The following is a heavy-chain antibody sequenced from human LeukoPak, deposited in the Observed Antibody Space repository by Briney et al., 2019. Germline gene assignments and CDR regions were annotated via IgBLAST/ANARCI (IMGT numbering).Heavy chain of an antibody. CDR3: ARVAGLVLTDAFDI. Sequence: SSETLSLTCTVSGGSISSGSYSWSWIRQPPGKGLEWIGYIYYSGSTYYNPSLKSRVTISVDTSKNQFSLKLSSVTAADTAVYYCARVAGLVLTDAFDIWGQGTMVTVSS. CDR1: GGSISSGSYS. V-gene: IGHV4-30-4*07. J-gene: IGHJ3*02. CDR2: IYYSGST. D-gene: IGHD2-21*02.